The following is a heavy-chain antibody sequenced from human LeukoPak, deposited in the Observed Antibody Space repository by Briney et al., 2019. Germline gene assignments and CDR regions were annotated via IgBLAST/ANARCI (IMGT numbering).Heavy chain of an antibody. V-gene: IGHV1-2*04. Sequence: GASVKVSCKASGYTFTGYYMHWVRQAPGQGLEWMGWINPNSGGTNYAQKFQGWVTMTRDTSISTAYMELSRLRSDDTAVYYCARDQGDSSGYSTKPAFDYWGQGTLVTVSS. CDR1: GYTFTGYY. CDR2: INPNSGGT. CDR3: ARDQGDSSGYSTKPAFDY. J-gene: IGHJ4*02. D-gene: IGHD3-22*01.